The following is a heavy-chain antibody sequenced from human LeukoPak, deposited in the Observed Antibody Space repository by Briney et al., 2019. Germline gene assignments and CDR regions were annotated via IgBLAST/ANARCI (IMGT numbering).Heavy chain of an antibody. CDR1: GYTFTSYA. D-gene: IGHD3-9*01. Sequence: ASVKVSCKASGYTFTSYAMHWVRQAPGQRLEWMGWINARNGNTKYSQEFQGRVTITTDTSAKTAYMQLSSLRSEDMAVYYCARDPPQYHDLLTRSLPQYYFDFWGQGTLVTVSS. CDR2: INARNGNT. J-gene: IGHJ4*02. V-gene: IGHV1-3*03. CDR3: ARDPPQYHDLLTRSLPQYYFDF.